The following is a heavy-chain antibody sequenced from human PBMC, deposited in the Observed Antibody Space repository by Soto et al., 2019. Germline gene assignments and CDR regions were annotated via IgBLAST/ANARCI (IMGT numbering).Heavy chain of an antibody. D-gene: IGHD6-6*01. Sequence: SVKVSCKTSGYTFITSTIHWLRQAPGQGLEWMGGIIPIFGTANYAQKFQGRVTITADESTSTAYMELSSLRSEDTAVYYCARVGMIAARPFGMDVWGQGTTVTVSS. CDR2: IIPIFGTA. J-gene: IGHJ6*02. CDR3: ARVGMIAARPFGMDV. V-gene: IGHV1-69*13. CDR1: GYTFITST.